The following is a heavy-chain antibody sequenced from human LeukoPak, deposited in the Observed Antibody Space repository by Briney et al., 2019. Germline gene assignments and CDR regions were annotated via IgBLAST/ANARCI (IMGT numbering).Heavy chain of an antibody. D-gene: IGHD3-9*01. V-gene: IGHV3-23*01. CDR3: AKVEGGGTYYDILTGYLHNGMDV. CDR1: GFTFSSYA. J-gene: IGHJ6*02. CDR2: ISGSGGST. Sequence: GGSLRLSCAASGFTFSSYAMSWVRQAPGKGLEWVSAISGSGGSTYYADSVKGRFTISRDNSKNTLYLQINSLRAEDTAVYYCAKVEGGGTYYDILTGYLHNGMDVWGQGTTVTVSS.